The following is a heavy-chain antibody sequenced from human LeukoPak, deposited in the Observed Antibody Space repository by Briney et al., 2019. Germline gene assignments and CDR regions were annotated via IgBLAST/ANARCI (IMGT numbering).Heavy chain of an antibody. CDR1: GFTFSSYW. V-gene: IGHV3-7*01. CDR3: ARGYSGSYSHFDY. Sequence: GGSLRLSCAASGFTFSSYWMSWVRQAPGKGLEWVANIKQDGSEKYYVDSVKGRFTISRDNAKNSLYLQMNSLRAEDTAVYYCARGYSGSYSHFDYWGQGTLVTVSS. J-gene: IGHJ4*02. D-gene: IGHD1-26*01. CDR2: IKQDGSEK.